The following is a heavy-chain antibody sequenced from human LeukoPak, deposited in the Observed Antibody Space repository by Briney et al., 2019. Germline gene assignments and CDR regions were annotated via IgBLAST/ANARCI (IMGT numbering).Heavy chain of an antibody. Sequence: GGSLRLSCAASGFTFSSSAMSWVRQAPGKWLEWVSSITDSGDGTYYADSVKGRFTISRDDSKNTLYLQMNSLRAEDTAVYYCARRLRARKNWFDPWGQGTLVTVSS. CDR2: ITDSGDGT. CDR3: ARRLRARKNWFDP. D-gene: IGHD4-17*01. V-gene: IGHV3-23*01. J-gene: IGHJ5*02. CDR1: GFTFSSSA.